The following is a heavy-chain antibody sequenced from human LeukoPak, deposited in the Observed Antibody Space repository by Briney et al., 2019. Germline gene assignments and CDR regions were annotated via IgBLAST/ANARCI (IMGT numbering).Heavy chain of an antibody. V-gene: IGHV1-18*04. Sequence: ASVKVSCKAPRYTFTSYGISWVRHAPGQGREWMGWISAYNGNTNYAQKLQGRVTMTTDTSTSTAYMELRRLRSDDTAVYYCARDVVVVPAAMIDIDYYGMDVWGKGTTVTVSS. D-gene: IGHD2-2*01. CDR3: ARDVVVVPAAMIDIDYYGMDV. CDR1: RYTFTSYG. CDR2: ISAYNGNT. J-gene: IGHJ6*04.